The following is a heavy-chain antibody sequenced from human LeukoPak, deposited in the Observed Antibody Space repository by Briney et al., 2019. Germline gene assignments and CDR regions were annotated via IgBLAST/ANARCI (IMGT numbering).Heavy chain of an antibody. CDR1: GFTFSSYG. V-gene: IGHV3-33*01. CDR2: IWYDGSNK. Sequence: GGSLRLSCAASGFTFSSYGMHWVRQAPGKGLEWVAVIWYDGSNKYYADSVKGRFTISRDNSKNTLYLQMNSLRAEDTAVYYCARLSHYYGMDVWGQGTTVTVSS. J-gene: IGHJ6*02. CDR3: ARLSHYYGMDV.